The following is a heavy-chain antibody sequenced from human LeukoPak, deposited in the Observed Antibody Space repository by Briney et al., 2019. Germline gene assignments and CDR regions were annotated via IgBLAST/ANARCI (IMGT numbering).Heavy chain of an antibody. CDR2: ISAYNGNT. Sequence: ASVTVSCKASGYTFTSFGISWVRQAPGPGLEGMGWISAYNGNTISAQILQGRVTMTTDTSTSTAYMERRSLRSDDTAVYYCARDLSSSYYYVFDYWGQRTLVTASS. J-gene: IGHJ4*02. V-gene: IGHV1-18*01. CDR3: ARDLSSSYYYVFDY. CDR1: GYTFTSFG. D-gene: IGHD3-22*01.